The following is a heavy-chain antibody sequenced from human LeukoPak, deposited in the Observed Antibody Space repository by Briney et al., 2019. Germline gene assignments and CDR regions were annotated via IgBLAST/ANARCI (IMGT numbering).Heavy chain of an antibody. V-gene: IGHV1-2*02. CDR2: INPNSGGT. J-gene: IGHJ4*02. CDR1: GYTFTGYY. Sequence: ASVKVSCKASGYTFTGYYMHWVRQAPGQGLEWMGWINPNSGGTNYAQRFQGRVTMTRDTSISTAYMELSRLRSDDTAVYYCARVSDGPYYFDYWGQGTLVTVSS. CDR3: ARVSDGPYYFDY.